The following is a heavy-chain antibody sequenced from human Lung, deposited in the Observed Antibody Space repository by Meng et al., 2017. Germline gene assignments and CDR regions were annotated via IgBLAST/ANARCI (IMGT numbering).Heavy chain of an antibody. CDR2: INPNSGGT. CDR3: AKALGWGSSPDY. J-gene: IGHJ4*02. CDR1: GYTFTAYY. D-gene: IGHD2-21*01. V-gene: IGHV1-2*06. Sequence: QVQLVQSGAAVKKPGASVKVSCKASGYTFTAYYIHWVRQAPGQGLEWMGRINPNSGGTNFAQKFQGRVIMTRDTSISTAYMELSSLGFDDTAVYYCAKALGWGSSPDYWGQGSLVTVSS.